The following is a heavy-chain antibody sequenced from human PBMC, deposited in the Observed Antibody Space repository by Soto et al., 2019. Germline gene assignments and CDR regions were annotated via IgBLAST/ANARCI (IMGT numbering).Heavy chain of an antibody. CDR2: ISYDGSNK. D-gene: IGHD2-15*01. J-gene: IGHJ4*02. CDR1: GFTFSSYA. Sequence: QVQLVESGGGVVQPGRSLRLSCAASGFTFSSYAMHWVRQAPGKGLEWVAVISYDGSNKYYADSVKGRFTISRDNSKNTPXLQMNSLRAEDTAVYYCARDWARYCSGGSCDGSDYWGQGTLVTVSS. V-gene: IGHV3-30-3*01. CDR3: ARDWARYCSGGSCDGSDY.